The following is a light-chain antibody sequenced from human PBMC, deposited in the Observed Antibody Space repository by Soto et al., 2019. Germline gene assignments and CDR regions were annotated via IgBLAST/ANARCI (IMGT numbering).Light chain of an antibody. CDR1: QDITNS. J-gene: IGKJ1*01. CDR2: AAS. V-gene: IGKV1-27*01. CDR3: HNYNGAPRA. Sequence: DIQMTQSPSSLSASVGDRVTITCRASQDITNSLAWYQQTPGKVPKLLIYAASTLQSGVPSRFSGSGSGTDFTLTISSLQPEDVAHYYCHNYNGAPRAFGKGTKVEIK.